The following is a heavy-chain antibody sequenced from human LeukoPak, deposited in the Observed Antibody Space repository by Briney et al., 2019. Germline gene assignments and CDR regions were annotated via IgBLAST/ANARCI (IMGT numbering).Heavy chain of an antibody. V-gene: IGHV4-59*01. CDR3: AGRNFDFWNDYYYMDV. CDR2: IYYSGST. CDR1: GGSITNYY. Sequence: SETLSLTCTVSGGSITNYYWGWIRQPPGKGLEWIGYIYYSGSTNYNPSLKSRLTISVDTSKTQFSLKLSSVTAADTAVYYCAGRNFDFWNDYYYMDVWGKGTTVTVSS. J-gene: IGHJ6*03. D-gene: IGHD3-3*01.